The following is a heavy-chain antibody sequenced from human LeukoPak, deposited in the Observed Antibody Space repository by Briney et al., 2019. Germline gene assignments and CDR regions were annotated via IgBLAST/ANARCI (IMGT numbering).Heavy chain of an antibody. J-gene: IGHJ4*02. D-gene: IGHD2-15*01. Sequence: KPAETLSLTFAVYGVSFSGYYWSWIRQPPGKGLEWIGEINHSGSTNYNPSLKSRVTISVDTSKNQFSLKLSSVTAADTAVYYCARAPHIYCSGGSCHLLDYWGQGTLVTVSS. V-gene: IGHV4-34*01. CDR2: INHSGST. CDR3: ARAPHIYCSGGSCHLLDY. CDR1: GVSFSGYY.